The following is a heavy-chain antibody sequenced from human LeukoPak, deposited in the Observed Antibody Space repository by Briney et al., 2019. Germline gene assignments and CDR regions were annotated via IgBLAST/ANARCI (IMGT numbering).Heavy chain of an antibody. J-gene: IGHJ3*02. CDR1: GYSVTRYW. CDR2: IYPGDSDT. Sequence: GESLKISRKGSGYSVTRYWIGWVRQMSGKGLEWTGIIYPGDSDTRYGPAFQCEVNISADKSINSAYLQWSNLKAYDTAMYYYARLRDAFDIWGQGTMVTVSS. V-gene: IGHV5-51*01. CDR3: ARLRDAFDI.